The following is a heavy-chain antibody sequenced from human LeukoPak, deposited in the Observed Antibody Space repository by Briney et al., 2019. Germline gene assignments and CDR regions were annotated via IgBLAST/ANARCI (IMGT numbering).Heavy chain of an antibody. CDR1: GYTFTGYD. CDR2: MHPNSGDT. D-gene: IGHD6-13*01. Sequence: ASVKVSCKTSGYTFTGYDINWVRQAAGQGFEWMGWMHPNSGDTGYAHNLQGRITITRDSSTATVFMELSSLRSDDTAVYYCARAQGGIAAHIYYFDYWGQGTLVTVSS. CDR3: ARAQGGIAAHIYYFDY. V-gene: IGHV1-8*01. J-gene: IGHJ4*02.